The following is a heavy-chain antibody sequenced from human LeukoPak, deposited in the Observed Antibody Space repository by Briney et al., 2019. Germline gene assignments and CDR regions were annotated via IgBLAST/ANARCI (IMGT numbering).Heavy chain of an antibody. CDR3: ARGANYGDYGLDAFDV. CDR1: GGSMSSYY. D-gene: IGHD4-17*01. J-gene: IGHJ3*01. CDR2: INYSGST. Sequence: SETLSLTCTVSGGSMSSYYWSWIRQPPREGLEWIGYINYSGSTTYNPSLRSRVTMSVDTSKNQFSLKPTSVTAADTAVYHCARGANYGDYGLDAFDVWGQGTMVTVSS. V-gene: IGHV4-59*01.